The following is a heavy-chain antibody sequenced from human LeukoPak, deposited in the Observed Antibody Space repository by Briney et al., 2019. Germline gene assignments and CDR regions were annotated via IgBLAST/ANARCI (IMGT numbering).Heavy chain of an antibody. CDR3: AKDLENYYDSSGYVDY. CDR1: GITVSSNY. Sequence: GGSLRLSCAASGITVSSNYMSWVRQAPGKGLEWVSVIYSGGSTYYADSVKGRFTISRDNSKNTLYLQMNSLRVEDTAVYYCAKDLENYYDSSGYVDYWGQGTLVTVSS. V-gene: IGHV3-66*01. J-gene: IGHJ4*02. D-gene: IGHD3-22*01. CDR2: IYSGGST.